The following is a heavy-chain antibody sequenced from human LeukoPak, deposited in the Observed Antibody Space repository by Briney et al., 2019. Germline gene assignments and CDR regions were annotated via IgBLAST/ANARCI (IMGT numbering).Heavy chain of an antibody. CDR1: GDSVSSINGA. J-gene: IGHJ4*02. CDR3: TRDLGNTGWYTFDF. Sequence: SQTLSLTCAISGDSVSSINGAWNWIRQSPSRGLEWVGRTYYRSKWYFDYAESPKGRVTISLDTSKNQFSLQLNSVTPEDTAIYYCTRDLGNTGWYTFDFWGQGILVTVSS. V-gene: IGHV6-1*01. D-gene: IGHD6-19*01. CDR2: TYYRSKWYF.